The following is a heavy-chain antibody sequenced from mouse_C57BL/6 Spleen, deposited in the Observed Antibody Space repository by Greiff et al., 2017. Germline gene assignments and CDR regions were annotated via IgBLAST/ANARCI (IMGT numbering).Heavy chain of an antibody. J-gene: IGHJ4*01. Sequence: EVQLVESGGGLVKPGGSLKLSCAASGFTFSSYAMSWVRQTPEKRLEWVATISDGGSYTYYPDNVKGRFTISRDNAKNNLYLQMSHLKSEDTAMYYCARGGTTVVHYYAMDYWGQGTSVTVSS. CDR1: GFTFSSYA. CDR2: ISDGGSYT. CDR3: ARGGTTVVHYYAMDY. V-gene: IGHV5-4*01. D-gene: IGHD1-1*01.